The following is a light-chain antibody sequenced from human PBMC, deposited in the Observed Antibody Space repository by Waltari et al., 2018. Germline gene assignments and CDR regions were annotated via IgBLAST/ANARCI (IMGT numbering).Light chain of an antibody. V-gene: IGLV3-19*01. CDR2: GKN. CDR3: HSRDSSGDVV. CDR1: SLRTYY. J-gene: IGLJ2*01. Sequence: SSELTQDPAVSVALGQTVRITCQGDSLRTYYVSWFHQKPGPAPALVIYGKNNRPSRIPDRVSASSAGSTASLTIIGAQAEEEADYYCHSRDSSGDVVIGGGTKLTVV.